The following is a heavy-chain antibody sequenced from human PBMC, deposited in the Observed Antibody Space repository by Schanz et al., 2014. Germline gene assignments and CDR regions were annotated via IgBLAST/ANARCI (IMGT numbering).Heavy chain of an antibody. Sequence: QVQLVQSGAEVKKPGASVKVSCKASGYTFSSYGITWVRQAPGQGLEWMGWINAANGNTNYAQKLQGTVTMTTDTSANSAYMKLRSLRSDDTAHYYGVRVPSSDFSFELWGRGTLVTVSS. CDR1: GYTFSSYG. CDR2: INAANGNT. V-gene: IGHV1-18*01. D-gene: IGHD2-21*02. J-gene: IGHJ2*01. CDR3: VRVPSSDFSFEL.